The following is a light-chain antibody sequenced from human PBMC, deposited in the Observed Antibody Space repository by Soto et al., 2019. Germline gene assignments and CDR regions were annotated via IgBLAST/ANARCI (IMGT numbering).Light chain of an antibody. J-gene: IGKJ1*01. V-gene: IGKV1-5*01. CDR1: QSIRYY. Sequence: DIQLTQSPPTLSASVGDRVTITCRASQSIRYYLAWYQQMPGKAPKLLIYGASSLHSGVPSRFSGSGSGTEFTLSISILQPDDFATYFCQHHNSYSQTFGQGNKVEIK. CDR3: QHHNSYSQT. CDR2: GAS.